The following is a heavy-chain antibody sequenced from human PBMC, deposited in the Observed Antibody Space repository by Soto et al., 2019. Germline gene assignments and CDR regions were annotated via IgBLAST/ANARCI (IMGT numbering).Heavy chain of an antibody. CDR1: GYTFTGYY. J-gene: IGHJ4*02. Sequence: ASVKVSCKASGYTFTGYYMHWVRQAPGQGLEWMGWINPNSSSTNYAQKFQGWVTMTMDTSISTAYMKLSRLRSDDTAVYYCGRGLPHIQLWTCYDYWGQGTLDTGS. CDR3: GRGLPHIQLWTCYDY. CDR2: INPNSSST. D-gene: IGHD5-18*01. V-gene: IGHV1-2*04.